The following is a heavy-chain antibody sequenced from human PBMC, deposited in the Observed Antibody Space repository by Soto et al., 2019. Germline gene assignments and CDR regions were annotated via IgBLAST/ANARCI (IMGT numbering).Heavy chain of an antibody. CDR3: ARRKDSSRYFYGMDV. CDR1: GESFNDYF. D-gene: IGHD6-13*01. Sequence: QVALQQWGAGLLKPSQTLSLTCAVYGESFNDYFWTWIRQSPGGGLEWLAEVHHTGTSYYNPSLKSRLAVSVDTSRNQFSLNLTSLTAADTATSYCARRKDSSRYFYGMDVWGQGTTVVVSS. V-gene: IGHV4-34*02. J-gene: IGHJ6*02. CDR2: VHHTGTS.